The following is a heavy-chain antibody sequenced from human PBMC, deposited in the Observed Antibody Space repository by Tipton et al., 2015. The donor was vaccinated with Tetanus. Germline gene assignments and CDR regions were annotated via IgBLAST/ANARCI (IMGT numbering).Heavy chain of an antibody. CDR3: ARSFFDGSGYKIDN. Sequence: TLSLTCTVSGGSMSTYYWSWIRQPPGKGLEWIGHISNGNPDYSGSLKSRVTLSVDTSKNEVSLKLRSVTAADTAVVFCARSFFDGSGYKIDNWGQGTLVTVSS. J-gene: IGHJ4*02. V-gene: IGHV4-4*07. CDR2: ISNGNP. CDR1: GGSMSTYY. D-gene: IGHD3-22*01.